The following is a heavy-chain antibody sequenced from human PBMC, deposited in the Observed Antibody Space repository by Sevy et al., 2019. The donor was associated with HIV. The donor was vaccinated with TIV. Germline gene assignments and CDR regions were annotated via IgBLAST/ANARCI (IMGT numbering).Heavy chain of an antibody. D-gene: IGHD2-15*01. Sequence: GGSLRLSCAASGFTFSSYWMHWVRQAPGTGLVWVSRINSDGSSTLYADSVKGRFTISRDNAKNTLYLQMNSLRADDTAVYYCARRTLGGWELLGSFDIWGQWTMVTVSS. J-gene: IGHJ3*02. CDR3: ARRTLGGWELLGSFDI. CDR2: INSDGSST. CDR1: GFTFSSYW. V-gene: IGHV3-74*01.